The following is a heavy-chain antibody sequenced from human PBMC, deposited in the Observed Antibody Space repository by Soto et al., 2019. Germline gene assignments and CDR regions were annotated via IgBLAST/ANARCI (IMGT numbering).Heavy chain of an antibody. Sequence: EEQLVESGGALVQPGRSLRLSCVASGFTFDDHAMHWVRQVPGKGLGWVSFITWNGGSLAYADSIKGRFTISRDNAKNSLYLQMNSLRAEDTAFYYCTRGYCTVGSCAFDIWGQGTVVTVSS. V-gene: IGHV3-9*01. CDR2: ITWNGGSL. CDR1: GFTFDDHA. D-gene: IGHD2-15*01. CDR3: TRGYCTVGSCAFDI. J-gene: IGHJ3*02.